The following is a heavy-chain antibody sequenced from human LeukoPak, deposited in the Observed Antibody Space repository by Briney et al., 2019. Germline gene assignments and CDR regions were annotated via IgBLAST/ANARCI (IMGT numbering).Heavy chain of an antibody. CDR2: INHSGST. V-gene: IGHV4-38-2*02. CDR1: GYSISSGYY. CDR3: ARVAPRSYYYYMDV. Sequence: PSETLSLTCTVSGYSISSGYYWSWIRQPPGKGLEWIGEINHSGSTNYNPSLKSRVTISIDTSKNQFSLNLSSVTAADTAVYYCARVAPRSYYYYMDVWGKGTTVTVSS. J-gene: IGHJ6*03.